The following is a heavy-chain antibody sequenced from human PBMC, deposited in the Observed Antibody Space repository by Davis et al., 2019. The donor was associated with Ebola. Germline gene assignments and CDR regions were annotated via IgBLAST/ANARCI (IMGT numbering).Heavy chain of an antibody. CDR3: AGSDGSYYYYGTDV. Sequence: PGGSLRLSCAASGFTFSSYAMHWVRQAPGKGLEWVAVISYDGSNKYYADSVKGRFTISRDNSKNTLYLQMNSLRAEDTAVYYCAGSDGSYYYYGTDVWGQGTTVTVSS. CDR2: ISYDGSNK. J-gene: IGHJ6*02. V-gene: IGHV3-30-3*01. CDR1: GFTFSSYA. D-gene: IGHD5-24*01.